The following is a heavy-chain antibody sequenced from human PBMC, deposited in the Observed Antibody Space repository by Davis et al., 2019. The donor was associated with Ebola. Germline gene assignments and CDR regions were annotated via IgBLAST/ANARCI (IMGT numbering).Heavy chain of an antibody. CDR3: ARRVYSRSGFDS. J-gene: IGHJ4*02. CDR2: INAGNGNT. D-gene: IGHD2-8*01. V-gene: IGHV1-3*01. Sequence: ASVKVSCKASGYTFTSYGISWVRQAPGQGLEWMGWINAGNGNTKYSQKFQGRVTITRDTSASTAYMELSSLRSEDTAVYYCARRVYSRSGFDSWGQGTLVTVSS. CDR1: GYTFTSYG.